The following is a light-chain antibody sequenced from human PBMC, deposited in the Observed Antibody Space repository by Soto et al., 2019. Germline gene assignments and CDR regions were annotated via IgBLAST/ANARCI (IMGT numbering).Light chain of an antibody. Sequence: DLQMTQSPSSLSASVRDRVTITCRASQSIVSNLNWYQQSPGKAPKLLVFAASSKPRGVPLRLDAHGSGTDFSLTIYSLQPEDFVNYYCQQTLTYPWTFGQGTKV. V-gene: IGKV1-39*01. CDR2: AAS. J-gene: IGKJ1*01. CDR3: QQTLTYPWT. CDR1: QSIVSN.